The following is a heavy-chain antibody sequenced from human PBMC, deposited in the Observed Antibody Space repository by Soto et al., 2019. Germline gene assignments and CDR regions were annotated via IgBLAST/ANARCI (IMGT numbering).Heavy chain of an antibody. CDR2: ISGSGGST. D-gene: IGHD6-19*01. CDR3: AKAPTDSSGWYFAIFY. Sequence: EVQLLESGGGLVQPGGSLRLSCAASEFIFSSYAMSWVRQAPAKGLEWVSAISGSGGSTYYADSVKGRFTISRDNSKNTLYLQMNSLRDEDTAVYFCAKAPTDSSGWYFAIFYWGQGTLVTVSS. J-gene: IGHJ4*02. V-gene: IGHV3-23*01. CDR1: EFIFSSYA.